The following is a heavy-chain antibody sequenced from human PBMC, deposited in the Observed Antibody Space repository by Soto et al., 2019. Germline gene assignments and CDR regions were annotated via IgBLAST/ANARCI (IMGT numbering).Heavy chain of an antibody. Sequence: GGSLRLSCAASGFTFSSYAMSWVRQAPGKGLEWVSAISGSGGSTYYADSVKGRFTISRDNSKNTLYLQMNSLRAEDTAVYYCAKDLRITIFGVVISDFGDFDYWGQGTLVTVSS. CDR2: ISGSGGST. CDR3: AKDLRITIFGVVISDFGDFDY. CDR1: GFTFSSYA. J-gene: IGHJ4*02. V-gene: IGHV3-23*01. D-gene: IGHD3-3*01.